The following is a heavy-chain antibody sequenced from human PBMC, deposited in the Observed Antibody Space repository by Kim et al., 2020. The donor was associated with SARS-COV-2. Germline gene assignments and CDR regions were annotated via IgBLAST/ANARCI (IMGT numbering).Heavy chain of an antibody. CDR2: ISGGGGST. J-gene: IGHJ4*02. V-gene: IGHV3-23*01. CDR1: GFTFSSYA. CDR3: AKGPNYYDSSGYSNY. Sequence: GGSLRLSCAASGFTFSSYAMSWVRQAPGKGLEWVSAISGGGGSTYYADSVKGRFTISRDNSKNTLYLQMNSLRAEDTAVYYCAKGPNYYDSSGYSNYWGQGTLVTGSS. D-gene: IGHD3-22*01.